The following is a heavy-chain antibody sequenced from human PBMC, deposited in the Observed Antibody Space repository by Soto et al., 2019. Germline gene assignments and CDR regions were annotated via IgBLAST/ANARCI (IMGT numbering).Heavy chain of an antibody. V-gene: IGHV1-3*01. Sequence: ASVKVSCKASGYTFTKYSIHWLRQAPGQRLEWMGWINGGNGNTQNSQKFQGRVTITRDTSASTAYMELSSLRSEDTAVYLCAREFPRGGSGWYCFHSWGQGPMVSVSP. D-gene: IGHD6-19*01. J-gene: IGHJ4*02. CDR2: INGGNGNT. CDR3: AREFPRGGSGWYCFHS. CDR1: GYTFTKYS.